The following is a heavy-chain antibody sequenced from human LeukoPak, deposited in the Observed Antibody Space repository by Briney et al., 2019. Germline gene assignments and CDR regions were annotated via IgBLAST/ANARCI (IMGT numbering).Heavy chain of an antibody. CDR3: AKDEAQYFQH. J-gene: IGHJ1*01. CDR2: IRNDDGSNK. V-gene: IGHV3-30*02. CDR1: GFTFSNYG. Sequence: SGGSLRLSCAASGFTFSNYGMHWVRQAPGKGLEWVAFIRNDDGSNKYYADSVKGRFTISRDNSKNTVRLQMNSLRVEDTAVYYCAKDEAQYFQHWGQGTLVTVSA.